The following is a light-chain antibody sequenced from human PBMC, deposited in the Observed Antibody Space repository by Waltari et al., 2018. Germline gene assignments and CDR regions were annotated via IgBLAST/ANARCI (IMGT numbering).Light chain of an antibody. CDR2: DVL. J-gene: IGLJ2*01. CDR1: SSDVGRYNY. CDR3: NSYASNSNGL. Sequence: QSALTQPASVSGSPGQSITISCPGTSSDVGRYNYVSWYQQHPGKAPKLLIYDVLNRPSGVPSRFSGSKSGNTASLTISGLQAADEAHYYCNSYASNSNGLFGGGTKLTIL. V-gene: IGLV2-14*03.